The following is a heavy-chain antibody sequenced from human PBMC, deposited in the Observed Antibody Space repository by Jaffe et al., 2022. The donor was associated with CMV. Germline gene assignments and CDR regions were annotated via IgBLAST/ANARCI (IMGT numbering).Heavy chain of an antibody. Sequence: EVQLVESGGGLVQPGGSLRLSCAASGFIFSSYNMNWVRQAPGKGLEWISYISDSGTTKYYGDSVKGRFTISRDNAKNSLFLQMNSLKDEDTAVYFCVRDSSGWQRRSLDYWGQGTLVTVSS. CDR3: VRDSSGWQRRSLDY. V-gene: IGHV3-48*02. J-gene: IGHJ4*02. CDR2: ISDSGTTK. CDR1: GFIFSSYN. D-gene: IGHD6-19*01.